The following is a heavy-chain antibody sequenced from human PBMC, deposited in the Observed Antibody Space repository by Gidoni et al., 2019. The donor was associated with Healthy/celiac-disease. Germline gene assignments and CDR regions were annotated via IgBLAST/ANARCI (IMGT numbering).Heavy chain of an antibody. CDR1: GFTFSSYG. CDR3: ARSSCCYFDY. CDR2: IWYDGSNK. J-gene: IGHJ4*02. D-gene: IGHD6-13*01. Sequence: QVQLVESGGGVVQPGRSLRLSWAASGFTFSSYGMHWVRQAPGKGLEWVAVIWYDGSNKYYADSVKGRFTISRDNSKNTLYLQMNSLRAEDTAVYYCARSSCCYFDYWGQGTLVTVSS. V-gene: IGHV3-33*01.